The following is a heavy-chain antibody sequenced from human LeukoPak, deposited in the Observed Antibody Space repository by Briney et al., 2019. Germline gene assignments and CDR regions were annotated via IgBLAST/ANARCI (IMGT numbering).Heavy chain of an antibody. D-gene: IGHD2-2*01. Sequence: TSETLSLTCTVSGGSISSSSYYWGWIRQPPGKGLEWIGSIYYSGSTYYNPSLKSRVSISVDTSKNQFSLRLSSVTAADTAVYYCARHVPAIVVVPAAGRGGKWFDPWGQGTLVTVSS. CDR2: IYYSGST. V-gene: IGHV4-39*01. J-gene: IGHJ5*02. CDR1: GGSISSSSYY. CDR3: ARHVPAIVVVPAAGRGGKWFDP.